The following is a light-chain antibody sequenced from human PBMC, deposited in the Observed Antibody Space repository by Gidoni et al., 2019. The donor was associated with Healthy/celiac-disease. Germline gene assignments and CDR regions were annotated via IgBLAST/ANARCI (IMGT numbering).Light chain of an antibody. Sequence: DIQMTQSPPSLSASVGDRVTITCRARQSISSYLNWYQQKPGKAPKLLIYAASSLQSGVPSRFSGSGSGTDFTLTISSLQPEDFATYYCQQSYSTPPTFGQGTKLEIK. J-gene: IGKJ2*01. CDR3: QQSYSTPPT. CDR1: QSISSY. CDR2: AAS. V-gene: IGKV1-39*01.